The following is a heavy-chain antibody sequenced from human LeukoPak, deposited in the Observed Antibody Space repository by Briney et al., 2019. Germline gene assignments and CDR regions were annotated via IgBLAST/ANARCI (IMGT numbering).Heavy chain of an antibody. Sequence: GSLRLSCADSGFTFSRYWMHWVRQAPGRGLVWVSRINGDGSSIRYADSVKGRFTNSRDNAKNTLYLQMNSLRAEDTAVYYCARDYDSSGYYSFQHWGQGTPVTVSS. D-gene: IGHD3-22*01. V-gene: IGHV3-74*01. J-gene: IGHJ1*01. CDR1: GFTFSRYW. CDR3: ARDYDSSGYYSFQH. CDR2: INGDGSSI.